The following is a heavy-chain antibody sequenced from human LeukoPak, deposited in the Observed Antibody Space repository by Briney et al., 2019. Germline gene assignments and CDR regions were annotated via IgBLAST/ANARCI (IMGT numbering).Heavy chain of an antibody. CDR1: GGSISSGSYY. V-gene: IGHV4-61*02. Sequence: PSETLSLTCTVSGGSISSGSYYWSWIRQPAGKGLEWIGRIYTSGSTNYNPSLKSRVTISVDTSKNQFSLKLSSVTAADTAVYYCARGLGDFDLWGRGTLVTVSS. CDR3: ARGLGDFDL. CDR2: IYTSGST. J-gene: IGHJ2*01.